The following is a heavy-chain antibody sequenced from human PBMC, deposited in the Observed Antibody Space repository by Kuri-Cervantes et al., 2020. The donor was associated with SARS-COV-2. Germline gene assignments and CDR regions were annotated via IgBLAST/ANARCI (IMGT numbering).Heavy chain of an antibody. CDR2: NNNDGYYT. J-gene: IGHJ6*03. CDR1: GLTFSPYV. CDR3: ARLGKNCTNGICNTYHYYYMDV. D-gene: IGHD2-8*01. V-gene: IGHV3-64D*08. Sequence: GGSLRLSCSAPGLTFSPYVMHWVRQAPGKGLEYVSANNNDGYYTYYTDSVKGRFISSRDNSKNTLYIQMSSLRAEDTAVYYCARLGKNCTNGICNTYHYYYMDVWGKGTTVTVSS.